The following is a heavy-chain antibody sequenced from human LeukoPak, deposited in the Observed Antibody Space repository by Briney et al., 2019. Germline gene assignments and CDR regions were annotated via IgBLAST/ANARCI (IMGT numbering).Heavy chain of an antibody. D-gene: IGHD5-18*01. CDR1: GGSFSDYY. J-gene: IGHJ4*02. Sequence: SETLSLTCAVFGGSFSDYYWTWIRQPPGKGLEWIGEINHSGSTNYNPSLKSRVTISVDTSKNQFSLKLSSVTAADTAVYYCARSSGSWDTAMVLDYFDYWGQGTLVTVSS. CDR2: INHSGST. CDR3: ARSSGSWDTAMVLDYFDY. V-gene: IGHV4-34*01.